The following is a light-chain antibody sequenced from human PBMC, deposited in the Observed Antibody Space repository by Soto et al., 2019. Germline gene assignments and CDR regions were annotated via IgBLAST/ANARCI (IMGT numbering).Light chain of an antibody. J-gene: IGLJ1*01. CDR2: DVS. CDR1: SSDIGGFNF. V-gene: IGLV2-14*01. CDR3: SSYTTTNTYV. Sequence: QSVLTQPASVSGSPGQSITISCTGTSSDIGGFNFVSWYQQHPGKAPKLIIYDVSVRPSGVSNRFSGSKSGNTASLTISGLQAEDEADYYCSSYTTTNTYVFGTGTKLTVL.